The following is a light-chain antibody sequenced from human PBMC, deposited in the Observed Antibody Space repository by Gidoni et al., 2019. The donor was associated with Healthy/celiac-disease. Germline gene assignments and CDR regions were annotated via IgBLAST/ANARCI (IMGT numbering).Light chain of an antibody. CDR1: SLRSYY. J-gene: IGLJ2*01. CDR2: GKN. Sequence: SSELTHDPALSVALGQTVRITCQGDSLRSYYASWYQQKPGQAPVLVIYGKNNRPSGIPDRFSGSSSGNTASLTITGAQAEDEADYYGNSRDSSGNHLEVFGGGTKLTVL. V-gene: IGLV3-19*01. CDR3: NSRDSSGNHLEV.